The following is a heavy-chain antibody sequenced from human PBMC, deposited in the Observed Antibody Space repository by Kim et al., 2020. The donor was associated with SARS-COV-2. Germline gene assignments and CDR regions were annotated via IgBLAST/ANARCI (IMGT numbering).Heavy chain of an antibody. Sequence: SVKVSCKASGGTFSSYAISWVRQAPGQGLEWMGGIIPIFSTANYAQKFQGRVTITADESTSTAYMELSSLRSEDTAVYYCARTSYGDYVAPTWYYYGMDVWGQGTTVTVSS. CDR3: ARTSYGDYVAPTWYYYGMDV. V-gene: IGHV1-69*13. D-gene: IGHD4-17*01. CDR1: GGTFSSYA. J-gene: IGHJ6*02. CDR2: IIPIFSTA.